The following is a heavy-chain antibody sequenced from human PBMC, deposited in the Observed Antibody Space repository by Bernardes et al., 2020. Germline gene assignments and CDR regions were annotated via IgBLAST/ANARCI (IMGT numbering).Heavy chain of an antibody. CDR1: GFTFSSYS. V-gene: IGHV3-21*04. Sequence: SLRLSCAASGFTFSSYSMNWVRQAPGKGLEWVSSISSGSGIYIYYADSMKGRFTISRDNAKNSLYLQMNSLRAEDTAIYYCTRASGYDHHFDYWGQGSLVTVSS. D-gene: IGHD5-12*01. CDR3: TRASGYDHHFDY. CDR2: ISSGSGIYI. J-gene: IGHJ4*02.